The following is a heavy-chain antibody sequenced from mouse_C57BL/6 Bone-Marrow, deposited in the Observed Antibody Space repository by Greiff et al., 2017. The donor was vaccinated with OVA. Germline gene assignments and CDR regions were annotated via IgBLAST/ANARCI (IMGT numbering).Heavy chain of an antibody. D-gene: IGHD2-3*01. CDR1: GYTFTDYY. CDR2: IYPGSGNT. CDR3: GRARLLRPYYFDY. J-gene: IGHJ2*01. Sequence: QVQLQQSGAELVRPGASVKLSCKASGYTFTDYYINWVKQRPGQGLEWIARIYPGSGNTYYNEKFKGKATLTAEKSSSTAYMQLSSLTSEDSAVYFCGRARLLRPYYFDYWGQGTTLTVSS. V-gene: IGHV1-76*01.